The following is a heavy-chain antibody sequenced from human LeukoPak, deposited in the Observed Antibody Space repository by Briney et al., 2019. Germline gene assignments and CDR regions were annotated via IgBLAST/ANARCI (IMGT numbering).Heavy chain of an antibody. CDR2: MFHSGST. V-gene: IGHV4-38-2*02. J-gene: IGHJ4*02. D-gene: IGHD1-20*01. CDR1: GGSVSGYY. Sequence: SETLSLTCTVSGGSVSGYYWGWIRQPPGKGLEWIGSMFHSGSTYYNPSLKSRVTMSVDTSKNQFSLKLSSVTAADTAVYYCARVRYNWNRDFDYWGQGTLVTVSS. CDR3: ARVRYNWNRDFDY.